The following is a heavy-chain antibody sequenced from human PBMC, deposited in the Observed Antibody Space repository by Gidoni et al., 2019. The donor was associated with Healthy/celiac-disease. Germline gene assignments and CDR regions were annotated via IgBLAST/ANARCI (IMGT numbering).Heavy chain of an antibody. J-gene: IGHJ6*02. V-gene: IGHV3-23*01. CDR3: AKGDAAGRYYYGMDV. Sequence: EVQLLESGGGLVQPGGSLRLSCAASGFTFRSYAMSWVRQAPGKGLEWVSAISGSGGSTYYADSVKGRFTISRDNSKNTLYLQMNSLRAEDTAVYYCAKGDAAGRYYYGMDVWGQGTTVTVSS. D-gene: IGHD6-13*01. CDR2: ISGSGGST. CDR1: GFTFRSYA.